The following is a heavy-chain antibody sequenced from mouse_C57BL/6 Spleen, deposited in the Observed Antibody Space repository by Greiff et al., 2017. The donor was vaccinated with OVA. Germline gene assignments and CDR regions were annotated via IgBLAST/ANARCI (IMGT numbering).Heavy chain of an antibody. D-gene: IGHD1-1*01. CDR1: GYTFTSYW. CDR3: ARYNGSSYDY. J-gene: IGHJ2*01. V-gene: IGHV1-69*01. CDR2: IDPSDSYT. Sequence: QVQLKQPGAELVMPGASVKLSCKASGYTFTSYWMHWVKQRPGQGLEWIGEIDPSDSYTNYNQKFKGKSTLTVDKSSSTAYMQLSSLTSEDSAVYYCARYNGSSYDYWGQGTTLTVSS.